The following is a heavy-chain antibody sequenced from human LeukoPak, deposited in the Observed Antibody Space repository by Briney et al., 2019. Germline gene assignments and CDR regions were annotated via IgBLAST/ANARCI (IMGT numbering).Heavy chain of an antibody. CDR2: IYYSGST. V-gene: IGHV4-59*01. J-gene: IGHJ1*01. D-gene: IGHD6-19*01. CDR3: ASRSGWSQYFQH. Sequence: SGTLSLTCTVSGGSISSYYWSWIRQPPGKGLEWIGYIYYSGSTNYNPSLKSRVTISVDTSKNQFSLKLSSVTAADTAVYYCASRSGWSQYFQHWGQGTLVTVSS. CDR1: GGSISSYY.